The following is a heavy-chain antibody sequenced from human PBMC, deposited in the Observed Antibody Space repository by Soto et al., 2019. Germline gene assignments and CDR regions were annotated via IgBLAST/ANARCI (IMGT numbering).Heavy chain of an antibody. V-gene: IGHV1-24*01. CDR1: GYTLTELS. Sequence: ASVKVSCKVSGYTLTELSMHWVRQAPGKGLEWMGGFDPEDGETIYAQKFQGRVTMTEDTSTDTAYMELSSLRSEDTAVYYCATGPINVRWFGGYYYYMDVWGKGTTVTVSS. CDR3: ATGPINVRWFGGYYYYMDV. J-gene: IGHJ6*03. CDR2: FDPEDGET. D-gene: IGHD3-10*01.